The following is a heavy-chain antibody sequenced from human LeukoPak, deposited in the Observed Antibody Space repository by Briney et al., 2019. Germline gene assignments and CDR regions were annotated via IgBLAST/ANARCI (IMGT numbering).Heavy chain of an antibody. CDR3: ARDDGSLVVIGSGAFDI. Sequence: GASVKVSCKASGYTFTSYAMHWVRQAPGQRLEWMGWINAGNGNTKYSQKFQGRVTITRDTSASTAYMELSSLRSEDTAVYYCARDDGSLVVIGSGAFDIWGQGTMVTVSS. CDR2: INAGNGNT. D-gene: IGHD3-22*01. J-gene: IGHJ3*02. V-gene: IGHV1-3*01. CDR1: GYTFTSYA.